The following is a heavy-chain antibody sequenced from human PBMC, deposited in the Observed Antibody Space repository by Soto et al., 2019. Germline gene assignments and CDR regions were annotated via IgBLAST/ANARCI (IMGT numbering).Heavy chain of an antibody. CDR2: IYHSGST. V-gene: IGHV4-30-2*02. CDR3: ARNYGHAFDI. CDR1: GGSISSGGYS. D-gene: IGHD1-7*01. Sequence: SETLSLTCAVSGGSISSGGYSWSWIRQPPGKGLEWIGYIYHSGSTNYNPSLKSRVTISVDTSKNQFSLKLSSVTAADTAVYYCARNYGHAFDIWXQGTMVTVSS. J-gene: IGHJ3*02.